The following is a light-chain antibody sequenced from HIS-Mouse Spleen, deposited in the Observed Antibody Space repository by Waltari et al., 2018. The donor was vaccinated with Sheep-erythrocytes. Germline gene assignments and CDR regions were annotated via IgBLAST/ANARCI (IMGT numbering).Light chain of an antibody. V-gene: IGLV2-23*01. CDR1: SIDFGSYNL. Sequence: QSALTQPASVSGSPGQSITISCTGTSIDFGSYNLVSWYQQHPGQAPKLMIYECSKPPSGVSNRLSGCKSGNTASLTISGLPAEDEADYYGCADAGSSTPWVFGGVTKLTVL. CDR2: ECS. CDR3: CADAGSSTPWV. J-gene: IGLJ3*02.